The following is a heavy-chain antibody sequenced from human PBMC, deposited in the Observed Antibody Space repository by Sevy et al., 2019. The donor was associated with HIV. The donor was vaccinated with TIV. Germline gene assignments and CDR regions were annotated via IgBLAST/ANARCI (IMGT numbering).Heavy chain of an antibody. CDR1: GFTFSSYG. CDR3: AKRRVQSGLSGGGANYGWDV. V-gene: IGHV3-33*06. D-gene: IGHD2-8*02. J-gene: IGHJ6*02. CDR2: IWFDGSNT. Sequence: GGSLRLSCAASGFTFSSYGMHWVRQAPGKGLEWVALIWFDGSNTYYADSVRGRFTISRDIAKNTLHLQMNSLRGEDTAVYYCAKRRVQSGLSGGGANYGWDVCGQGTTVTVSS.